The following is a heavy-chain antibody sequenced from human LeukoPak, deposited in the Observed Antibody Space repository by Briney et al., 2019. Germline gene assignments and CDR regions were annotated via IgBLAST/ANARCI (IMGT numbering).Heavy chain of an antibody. CDR1: GGSISSSSYY. J-gene: IGHJ4*02. CDR3: ARLSGANSGWYFDY. V-gene: IGHV4-39*01. Sequence: SETLSLTCTVSGGSISSSSYYWGWIRQPPGKGLEWIGSIYYSGSTYYNPSLKSRVTISVDTSKIPFSLKLSSVTAADTAVYYCARLSGANSGWYFDYWGQGTLVTVSS. D-gene: IGHD6-19*01. CDR2: IYYSGST.